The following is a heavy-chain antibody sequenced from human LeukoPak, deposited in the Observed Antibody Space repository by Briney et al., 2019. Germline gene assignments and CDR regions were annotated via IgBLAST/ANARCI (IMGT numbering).Heavy chain of an antibody. Sequence: PSETLSLTCSVSGGSISSYFWSWIRQPPGKELEWIGYIYVTGMTNYNTSLKSRATISMDTSKNQFSLKLTSVTAADTAVYYCARPHPLYGGGSFLFWGQGLLVTVSS. CDR1: GGSISSYF. J-gene: IGHJ4*02. V-gene: IGHV4-59*12. CDR2: IYVTGMT. D-gene: IGHD3-16*01. CDR3: ARPHPLYGGGSFLF.